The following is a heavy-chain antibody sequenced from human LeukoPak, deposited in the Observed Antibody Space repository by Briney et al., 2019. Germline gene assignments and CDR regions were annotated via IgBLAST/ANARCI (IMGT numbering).Heavy chain of an antibody. V-gene: IGHV3-23*01. CDR2: ISGSGGST. CDR1: GFTFSSYA. Sequence: GGSLRLSCAASGFTFSSYAMSWVRQAPGKGLEWVSAISGSGGSTYYADSVKGRFTISRDNSKNTLYLQMNSLRAEDTAVYYCVRGSLASGVVVYYYYYLDVWGKGTTVTVSS. J-gene: IGHJ6*03. D-gene: IGHD3-3*01. CDR3: VRGSLASGVVVYYYYYLDV.